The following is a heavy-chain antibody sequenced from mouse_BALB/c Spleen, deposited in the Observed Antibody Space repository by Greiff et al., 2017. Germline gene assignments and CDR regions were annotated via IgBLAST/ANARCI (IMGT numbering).Heavy chain of an antibody. D-gene: IGHD3-2*01. CDR1: GFTFSSYG. J-gene: IGHJ3*01. CDR3: ARHDSSGYLFAY. V-gene: IGHV5-6*01. Sequence: EVQLVESGGDLVKPGGSLKLSCAASGFTFSSYGMSWVRQTPDKRLEWVATISSGGSYTYYPDSVKGRFTISRDNAKNTLYLQMSSLKSEDTAMYYCARHDSSGYLFAYWGQGTLVTVSA. CDR2: ISSGGSYT.